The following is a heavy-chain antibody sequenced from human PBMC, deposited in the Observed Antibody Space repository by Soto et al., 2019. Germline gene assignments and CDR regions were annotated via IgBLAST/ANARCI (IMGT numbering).Heavy chain of an antibody. Sequence: QVQLVQSGAEVKRPGASVTVSCKASGYTFTSYGISWVRQAPGQGLEWMGWISAYNGNTNYAQKLQGRDTMTTDTSTSTAYMELRSLRSDDTAVYYCARRTAVVAGTNWFDPWGQGTLVTVSS. V-gene: IGHV1-18*01. CDR3: ARRTAVVAGTNWFDP. D-gene: IGHD6-19*01. CDR2: ISAYNGNT. J-gene: IGHJ5*02. CDR1: GYTFTSYG.